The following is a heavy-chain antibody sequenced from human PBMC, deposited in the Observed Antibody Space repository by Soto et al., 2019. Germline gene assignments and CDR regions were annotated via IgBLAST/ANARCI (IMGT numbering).Heavy chain of an antibody. J-gene: IGHJ6*02. CDR3: ARQFLHGMDV. V-gene: IGHV5-51*01. CDR1: GYSFTNYL. Sequence: PGESLNTSWKGSGYSFTNYLLGLVRPMPGEGLEWMGINYPGDSDTRYSPSFQGQVTISADKSFSTAYLQWSSVKASDTAMYYCARQFLHGMDVWGQGTTVTVSS. CDR2: NYPGDSDT.